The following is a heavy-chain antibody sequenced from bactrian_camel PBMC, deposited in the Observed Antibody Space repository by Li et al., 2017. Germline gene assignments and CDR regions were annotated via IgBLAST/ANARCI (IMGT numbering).Heavy chain of an antibody. CDR1: APTYSINC. CDR2: VYINTRGA. V-gene: IGHV3S54*01. D-gene: IGHD2*01. J-gene: IGHJ7*01. Sequence: QLVESGGGSVQAGGSLTLSCAASAPTYSINCMGWFRQAPGKQREEVAVVYINTRGAKYADSVKGRFTISRDNDKNTLYLQLNSLKTEDTAMYYCAKGGGRWFLNYYYMDYWGKGTQVTVS.